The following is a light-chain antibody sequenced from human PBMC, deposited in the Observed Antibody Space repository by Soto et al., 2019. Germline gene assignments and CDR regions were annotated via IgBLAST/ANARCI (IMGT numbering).Light chain of an antibody. CDR2: KIS. Sequence: DLVLTQTPLSSPVTLGQPASISCRSSQSLAHTDGNTYLSWLQQRPGQPPRLLIYKISNRVSGVPDRLSGSGAWIDFALTISRVETEDVAIYYCMQATDFPPITFGQGTRLEIK. J-gene: IGKJ5*01. V-gene: IGKV2-24*01. CDR3: MQATDFPPIT. CDR1: QSLAHTDGNTY.